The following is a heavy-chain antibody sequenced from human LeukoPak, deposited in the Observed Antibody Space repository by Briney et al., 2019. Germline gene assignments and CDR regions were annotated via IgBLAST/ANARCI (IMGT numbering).Heavy chain of an antibody. CDR3: ARDSRGYFYAQIDY. V-gene: IGHV4-38-2*01. D-gene: IGHD5-18*01. CDR2: MSQTGDR. Sequence: SETLSLTCDVSGYSIGTGYYWGWIRQPPGEGLEWIGSMSQTGDRYYNPSLKDRDTISVDTSKNQFSLNLRSVTAADTAVYYCARDSRGYFYAQIDYWGQGTLVTVSS. CDR1: GYSIGTGYY. J-gene: IGHJ4*02.